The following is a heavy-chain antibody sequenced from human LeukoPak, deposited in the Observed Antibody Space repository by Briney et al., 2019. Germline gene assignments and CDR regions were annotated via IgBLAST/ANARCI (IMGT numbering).Heavy chain of an antibody. CDR2: MSYENNNK. D-gene: IGHD3-22*01. CDR3: ARDFFHSSDSRPFDY. Sequence: GGSLRLSCAASGFTFRNYAMHWVRQAPGKGLEWVAAMSFDGIMSYENNNKYYADSVKGRFTISRDNAKNSLYLQMDSLRVEDTAVYYCARDFFHSSDSRPFDYWGQGTLVTVSS. CDR1: GFTFRNYA. V-gene: IGHV3-30-3*01. J-gene: IGHJ4*02.